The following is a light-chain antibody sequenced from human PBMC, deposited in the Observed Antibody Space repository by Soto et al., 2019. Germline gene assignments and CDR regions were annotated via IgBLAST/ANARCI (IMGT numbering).Light chain of an antibody. V-gene: IGKV3-20*01. CDR1: QSLTSSY. CDR3: QHYGYSLWT. Sequence: EILLTQSPCTLSLSPGETATLSWKTSQSLTSSYLAWYKQRPGQAPSLVIYGVSSRATGIPDRFSGSGSGTEFTLTITRLEPEDFEVYYCQHYGYSLWTFGQGTKVDIK. J-gene: IGKJ1*01. CDR2: GVS.